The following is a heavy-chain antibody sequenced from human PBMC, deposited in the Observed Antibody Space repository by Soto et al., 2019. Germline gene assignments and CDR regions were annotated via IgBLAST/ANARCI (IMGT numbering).Heavy chain of an antibody. D-gene: IGHD5-18*01. Sequence: GGSLRLSCAASGFTFDDFAMHWVRQAPGKGLEWVSGINWNAGSIGYADSVKGRFTISKDIAKNSLYLQMNSLRADDTALYYCAKALSGYSYGPFDYWGQGTLVTVSS. CDR1: GFTFDDFA. J-gene: IGHJ4*02. V-gene: IGHV3-9*01. CDR2: INWNAGSI. CDR3: AKALSGYSYGPFDY.